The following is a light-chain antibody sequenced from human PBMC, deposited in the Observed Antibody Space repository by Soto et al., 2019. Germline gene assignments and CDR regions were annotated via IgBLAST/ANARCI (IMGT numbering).Light chain of an antibody. J-gene: IGKJ5*01. CDR1: QSVSGY. Sequence: IVLTQSPATLSLSPWETATLSCRASQSVSGYIGWYQQKPGQAPRLLIYADSNRATGIPARFSGSGSGTDFTLTISSLEPEDFSVYYCQQRYNWPITFGQGTRLEIK. CDR3: QQRYNWPIT. V-gene: IGKV3-11*01. CDR2: ADS.